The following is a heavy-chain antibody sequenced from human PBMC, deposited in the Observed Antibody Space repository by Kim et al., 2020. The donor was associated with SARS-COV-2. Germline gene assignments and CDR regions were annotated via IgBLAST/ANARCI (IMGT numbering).Heavy chain of an antibody. D-gene: IGHD3-22*01. V-gene: IGHV3-43*01. J-gene: IGHJ4*02. CDR3: AKVSGYYLQDFDY. Sequence: YADSVKGRFTISRDNSKNSLYLQMNSLRTEDTALYYCAKVSGYYLQDFDYWGQGTLVTVSS.